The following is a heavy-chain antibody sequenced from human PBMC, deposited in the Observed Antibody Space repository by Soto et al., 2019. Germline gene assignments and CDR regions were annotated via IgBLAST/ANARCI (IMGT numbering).Heavy chain of an antibody. CDR2: MNPNSGNT. V-gene: IGHV1-8*01. Sequence: GASVKVSCKASGYTFTSYDINWVRQATGQGLEWMGWMNPNSGNTGYAQKFQGRVTMTRNTSISTAYMELSSLRSEDTAVYYCATGPDYSNYCFDYWGQGTLVTVSS. D-gene: IGHD4-4*01. CDR1: GYTFTSYD. CDR3: ATGPDYSNYCFDY. J-gene: IGHJ4*02.